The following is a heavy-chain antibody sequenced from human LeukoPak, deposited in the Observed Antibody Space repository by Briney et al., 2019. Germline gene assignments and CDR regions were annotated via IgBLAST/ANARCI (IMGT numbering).Heavy chain of an antibody. V-gene: IGHV3-7*01. J-gene: IGHJ4*02. D-gene: IGHD6-6*01. CDR2: IKQDGSEK. Sequence: GGSLRLSCAASGFTFSSYWMSWVRQAPGKGLEWVANIKQDGSEKYYVDSVKGRFTISRDNAKNSLYLQMNSLRAEDTTVYYCARGSPSEYSSSSPLEYWGQGTLVTVSS. CDR1: GFTFSSYW. CDR3: ARGSPSEYSSSSPLEY.